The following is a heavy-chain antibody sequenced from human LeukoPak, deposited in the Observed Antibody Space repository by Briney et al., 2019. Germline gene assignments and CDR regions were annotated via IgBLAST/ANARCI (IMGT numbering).Heavy chain of an antibody. CDR2: INTNTGNP. J-gene: IGHJ4*02. Sequence: ASVKVSCKASGYTFTSYAMNWVRQAPGQGLGWMGWINTNTGNPTYAQGFFTGRYVFSLDTSVNTAYLQITGLKADDTAVYYCGRDPKLGIRGYTYGYIDFWGQGTLVTVAS. D-gene: IGHD5-18*01. CDR1: GYTFTSYA. V-gene: IGHV7-4-1*02. CDR3: GRDPKLGIRGYTYGYIDF.